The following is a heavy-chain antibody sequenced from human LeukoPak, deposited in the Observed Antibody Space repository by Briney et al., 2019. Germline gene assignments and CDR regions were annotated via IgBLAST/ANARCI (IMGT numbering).Heavy chain of an antibody. CDR1: GFTFSSYG. D-gene: IGHD6-6*01. J-gene: IGHJ6*02. CDR2: ISYDGSSK. V-gene: IGHV3-30*18. CDR3: AKVQYSSSSLNDYYYGTDV. Sequence: GGSLRLSCAAPGFTFSSYGMHWVRQAPGKGLEWVAVISYDGSSKYYADSVKGRFAISRDNSKNTLYLQMNSLRPEDTAVYYCAKVQYSSSSLNDYYYGTDVWGQGTTVTVSS.